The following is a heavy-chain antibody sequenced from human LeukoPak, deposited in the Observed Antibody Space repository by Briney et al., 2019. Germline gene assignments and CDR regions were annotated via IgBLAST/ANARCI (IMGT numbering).Heavy chain of an antibody. CDR1: GYTFTSYY. J-gene: IGHJ4*02. V-gene: IGHV1-2*02. D-gene: IGHD2/OR15-2a*01. Sequence: GASVKVSCKASGYTFTSYYMHWVRQAPGQGLEWMGYIIPNSGGTTYAQKFQGRVTMTRDTSISAAYLDLSGLRSDDTAVYYCSTEDKYCTTSTCGDSWGQGTLVTVSS. CDR3: STEDKYCTTSTCGDS. CDR2: IIPNSGGT.